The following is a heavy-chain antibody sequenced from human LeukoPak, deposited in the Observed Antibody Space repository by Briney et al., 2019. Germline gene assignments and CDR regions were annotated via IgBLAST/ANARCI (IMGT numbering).Heavy chain of an antibody. CDR1: GFTFTSYG. D-gene: IGHD6-13*01. J-gene: IGHJ4*02. Sequence: GASVEVSCKTSGFTFTSYGISWVRQAPGQGLEWVGWISGYNGNTNYAQKFRGRLTMTTDTSTTTAYMELRSLRSDDTAAYYCAKDRSSSAREDWGQGTLVTVSS. CDR3: AKDRSSSARED. CDR2: ISGYNGNT. V-gene: IGHV1-18*01.